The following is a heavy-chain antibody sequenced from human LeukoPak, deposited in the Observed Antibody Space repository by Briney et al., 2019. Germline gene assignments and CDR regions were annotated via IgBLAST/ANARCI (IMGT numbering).Heavy chain of an antibody. CDR3: ARERLGGATFDY. J-gene: IGHJ4*02. Sequence: GRSLRLSCAASGFTFSSYGMHWVRQAPGKGLEWVAVIWYDGSNKYYADSVKGRFTISRDNSKNTLYLQMNSLRAEDTAVYYCARERLGGATFDYWGQGTLVTVSS. V-gene: IGHV3-33*01. CDR1: GFTFSSYG. CDR2: IWYDGSNK. D-gene: IGHD1-26*01.